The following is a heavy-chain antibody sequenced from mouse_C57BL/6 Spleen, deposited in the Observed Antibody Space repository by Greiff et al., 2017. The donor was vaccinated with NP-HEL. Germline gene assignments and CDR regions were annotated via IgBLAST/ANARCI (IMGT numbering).Heavy chain of an antibody. CDR3: AREVYGNYEGNY. CDR1: GYTFTSYW. J-gene: IGHJ2*01. D-gene: IGHD2-1*01. Sequence: QVQLKQSGAELAKPGASVKLSCKASGYTFTSYWMHWVKQRPGQGLEWIGYINPSSGYTKYNQKFKDQATLTADKSSSTAYMQLSSLTYEDSAVYYCAREVYGNYEGNYWGQGTTLTVSS. V-gene: IGHV1-7*01. CDR2: INPSSGYT.